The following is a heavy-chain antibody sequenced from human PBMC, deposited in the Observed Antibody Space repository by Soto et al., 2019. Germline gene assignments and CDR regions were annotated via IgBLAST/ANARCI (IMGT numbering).Heavy chain of an antibody. CDR3: AKAPNSYIDY. CDR1: GFTFSSYI. V-gene: IGHV3-21*04. J-gene: IGHJ4*02. D-gene: IGHD3-10*01. CDR2: ISSSSSYI. Sequence: PGGSLRLSCAASGFTFSSYIMNWVRQAPGKGLEWVSSISSSSSYIYYADSGKGRFTISRDNAKNTLYLQMNSLRAEDTAVYYCAKAPNSYIDYWGQGTLVTVSP.